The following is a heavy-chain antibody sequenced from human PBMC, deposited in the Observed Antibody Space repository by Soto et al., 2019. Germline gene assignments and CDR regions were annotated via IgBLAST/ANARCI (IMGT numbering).Heavy chain of an antibody. Sequence: QVQLVESGGGLVKPGGSLRLSCAASGFTFSDYYMTWIRQAPGKGLEWVSYISSGGSTVYYADSVKGRFTISRDNAKNSLYLQMNTLRAEDTAVYYCARVRGFLQNSSNYGDAFDIWGQGTMVTVSS. V-gene: IGHV3-11*01. CDR3: ARVRGFLQNSSNYGDAFDI. CDR1: GFTFSDYY. D-gene: IGHD1-7*01. CDR2: ISSGGSTV. J-gene: IGHJ3*02.